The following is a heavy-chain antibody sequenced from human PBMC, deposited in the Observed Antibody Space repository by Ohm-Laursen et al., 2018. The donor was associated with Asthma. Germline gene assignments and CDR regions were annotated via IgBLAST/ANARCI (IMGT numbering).Heavy chain of an antibody. CDR1: GFTFNKHH. V-gene: IGHV3-23*01. CDR2: IDGSGGRT. D-gene: IGHD3-16*01. Sequence: GSLRLSCTASGFTFNKHHMTWVRQAPGKGLEWVSAIDGSGGRTYYADSVKGRFTISRDNSKDTLYLQMNSLRADDTAVYYCAKDWGVPHYAFDIWGQGSLVTVSS. J-gene: IGHJ3*02. CDR3: AKDWGVPHYAFDI.